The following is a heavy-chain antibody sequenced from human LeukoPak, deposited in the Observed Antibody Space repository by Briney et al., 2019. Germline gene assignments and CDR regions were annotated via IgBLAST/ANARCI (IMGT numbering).Heavy chain of an antibody. Sequence: PSETLSLTCTVSGGSISNKYWSWIRQPPGKGLEWIGYIYYSGYTNYKSSLKSRVTISVDTSKNQFSLKLSSVTAADTAVYYCARTTMVRGTYYMDVWGKGTTVTVSS. CDR1: GGSISNKY. CDR3: ARTTMVRGTYYMDV. D-gene: IGHD3-10*01. J-gene: IGHJ6*03. CDR2: IYYSGYT. V-gene: IGHV4-59*01.